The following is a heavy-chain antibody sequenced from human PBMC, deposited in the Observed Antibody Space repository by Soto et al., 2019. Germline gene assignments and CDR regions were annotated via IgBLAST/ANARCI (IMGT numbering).Heavy chain of an antibody. CDR1: GFTFSSYW. CDR3: ARDSTWGATAFDI. Sequence: GGSLRLSCAASGFTFSSYWMSWVRQAPGKGLEWVANIKQDGSEKYYVDSVKGRFTISRDNAKNSLYLQMNSLRAEDAAVYYSARDSTWGATAFDIWGQGTMVTVSS. D-gene: IGHD1-26*01. CDR2: IKQDGSEK. V-gene: IGHV3-7*03. J-gene: IGHJ3*02.